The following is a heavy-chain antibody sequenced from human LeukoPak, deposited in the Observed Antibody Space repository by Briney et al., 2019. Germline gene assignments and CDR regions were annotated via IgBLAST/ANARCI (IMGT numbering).Heavy chain of an antibody. CDR3: AREKWGSFDY. V-gene: IGHV3-48*02. Sequence: KPGGSLRLSCAGSGFTFSSYNMKWVRQAPGKGLEWVSYISSSSKTTYYADSEEGRLTISRDNDKHSLYLQMNSLRDEDTAVYYCAREKWGSFDYWGQGTLVTVSS. J-gene: IGHJ4*02. D-gene: IGHD1-26*01. CDR1: GFTFSSYN. CDR2: ISSSSKTT.